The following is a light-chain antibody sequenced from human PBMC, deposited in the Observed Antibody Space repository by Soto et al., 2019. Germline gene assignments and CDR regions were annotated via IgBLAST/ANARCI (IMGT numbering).Light chain of an antibody. V-gene: IGLV2-11*01. Sequence: QSVLTQPPSVSGSPGQSVTISCSGTSSDVGAYNFVSWYQQHPGKVPKLIIYDVTKRPSGVPNRFSGSKSGDTASLTISALQAEDEADYYCCSYAGSSTLYVFGSGTKGTVL. CDR1: SSDVGAYNF. CDR2: DVT. CDR3: CSYAGSSTLYV. J-gene: IGLJ1*01.